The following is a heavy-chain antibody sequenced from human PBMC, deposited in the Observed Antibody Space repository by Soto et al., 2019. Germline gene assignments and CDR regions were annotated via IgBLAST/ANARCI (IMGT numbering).Heavy chain of an antibody. D-gene: IGHD1-20*01. CDR3: ARGITGPYRPENSFDP. Sequence: QVQLQESGPGLVKPSQTLSLTCTVSGGSISSGGYYWSWIRQHPRKGLEGIGYIYYSGSTYSNPSLKRRVTISVDTSKNHFSLKLSSVTAADTAVYYCARGITGPYRPENSFDPWGQGTVLTVS. V-gene: IGHV4-31*03. CDR2: IYYSGST. CDR1: GGSISSGGYY. J-gene: IGHJ5*02.